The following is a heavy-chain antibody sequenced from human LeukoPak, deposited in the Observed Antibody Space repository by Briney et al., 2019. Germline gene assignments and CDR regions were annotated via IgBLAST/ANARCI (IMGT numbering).Heavy chain of an antibody. V-gene: IGHV4-59*01. D-gene: IGHD1-26*01. J-gene: IGHJ5*02. CDR1: GGSISTYF. Sequence: SETLSLTCTVSGGSISTYFWSWLRQPPGKGLEWIGYIYYSGSTNYNPSLKSRVTISVDTSKNQFSLRLSSVTAADTAVYYCARSNSATYEAWFDPWGQGTLVTVSS. CDR2: IYYSGST. CDR3: ARSNSATYEAWFDP.